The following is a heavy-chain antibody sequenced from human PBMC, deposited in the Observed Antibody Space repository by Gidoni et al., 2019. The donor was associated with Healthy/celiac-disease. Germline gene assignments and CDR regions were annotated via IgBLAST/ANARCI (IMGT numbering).Heavy chain of an antibody. Sequence: QVQLVQSADEVKKPGASVTAAGKAHVYTFTSSDIHCVRQATGQGLAWMGWMNPNGGNTGYAQKFAGRFTMTRNTSISTAYMELSRLRSENTAVYYCARAYYGVDRDYWGRGTLVTVSS. CDR3: ARAYYGVDRDY. CDR2: MNPNGGNT. V-gene: IGHV1-8*01. J-gene: IGHJ4*02. D-gene: IGHD3-22*01. CDR1: VYTFTSSD.